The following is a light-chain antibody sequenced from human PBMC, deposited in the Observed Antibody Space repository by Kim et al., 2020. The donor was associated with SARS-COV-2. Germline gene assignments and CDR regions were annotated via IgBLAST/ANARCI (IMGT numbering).Light chain of an antibody. V-gene: IGKV1-9*01. CDR2: DAS. J-gene: IGKJ2*01. Sequence: DIQLTQSPSFLSASVGDRVTITCRASQGISSYLAWYQQNPGKAPNLLIYDASTLQTGVPSRFSGSGSGTEFTLTISSLQPEDFATYYCQQLNSYSYTFGQGTKLEI. CDR3: QQLNSYSYT. CDR1: QGISSY.